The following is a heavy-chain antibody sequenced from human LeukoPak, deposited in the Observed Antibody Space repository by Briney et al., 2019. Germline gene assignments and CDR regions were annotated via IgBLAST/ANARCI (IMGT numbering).Heavy chain of an antibody. J-gene: IGHJ4*02. CDR1: GFTVSSNY. V-gene: IGHV3-23*01. CDR3: AKGSYYDSSGSFYFDY. D-gene: IGHD3-22*01. Sequence: GGSLRLSCAAPGFTVSSNYMSWVRQAPGKGLEWVSGISGSGDNTYYADSVKGRFTISRDNSKNTLYVQVNSLGTEDTAAYYCAKGSYYDSSGSFYFDYWGQGTLVTVSS. CDR2: ISGSGDNT.